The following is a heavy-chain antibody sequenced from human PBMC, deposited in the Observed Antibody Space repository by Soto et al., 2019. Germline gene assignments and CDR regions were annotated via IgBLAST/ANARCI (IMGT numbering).Heavy chain of an antibody. D-gene: IGHD3-3*01. J-gene: IGHJ5*02. V-gene: IGHV4-59*12. Sequence: WTWIRQPPGKGLEWIGYIYYSGITDSNPSLKSRLTISVDTSKNQFSLNLRSVTAADTAVYYCARIYDFWSGYYWFDPWGQGPLVTVSS. CDR3: ARIYDFWSGYYWFDP. CDR2: IYYSGIT.